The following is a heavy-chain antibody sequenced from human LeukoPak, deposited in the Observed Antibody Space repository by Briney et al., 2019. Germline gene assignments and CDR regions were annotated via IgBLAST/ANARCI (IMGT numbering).Heavy chain of an antibody. Sequence: GGSLRLSCTASGFTFGDYAMSWVRQAPGKGLEWVGFIRSKAYGGTTEYAASVKGRFTISRDDSKSIAYLQMNSLKTEDTAVYYCTRGAVVRHYYYGMDVWGQGTTVTVS. CDR3: TRGAVVRHYYYGMDV. D-gene: IGHD2-15*01. J-gene: IGHJ6*02. V-gene: IGHV3-49*04. CDR2: IRSKAYGGTT. CDR1: GFTFGDYA.